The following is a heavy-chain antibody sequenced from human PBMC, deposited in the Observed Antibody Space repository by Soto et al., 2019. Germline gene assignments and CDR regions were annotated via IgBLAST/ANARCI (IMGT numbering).Heavy chain of an antibody. CDR1: GGSFSGYY. CDR2: INHSGST. Sequence: QVQLQQWGAGLLKPSETLSLTCAVYGGSFSGYYWSWIRQPPGKGLEWVGEINHSGSTNYNPSLKSRVTISVDTSKNQFSLNLSSVTAVDMAVYYCARSPAHKADYWGQGTLVTVSS. D-gene: IGHD2-21*01. V-gene: IGHV4-34*01. CDR3: ARSPAHKADY. J-gene: IGHJ4*02.